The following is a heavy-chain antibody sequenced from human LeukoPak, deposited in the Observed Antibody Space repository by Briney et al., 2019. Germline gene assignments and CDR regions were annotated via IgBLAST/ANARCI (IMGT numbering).Heavy chain of an antibody. CDR3: ARVTAYGDYVN. CDR1: GFIFSSYW. V-gene: IGHV3-13*01. Sequence: PGGSLRLSCAASGFIFSSYWMSWVRQTPGKGLEWVSAIGTAGDTYYPGSVKGRFTISRENAKNSLCLQMNSLRAGDTAVYYCARVTAYGDYVNWGQGTLVTVSS. CDR2: IGTAGDT. D-gene: IGHD4-17*01. J-gene: IGHJ4*02.